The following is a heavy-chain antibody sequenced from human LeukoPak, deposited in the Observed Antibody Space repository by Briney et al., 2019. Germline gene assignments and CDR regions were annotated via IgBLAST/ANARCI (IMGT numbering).Heavy chain of an antibody. Sequence: SETLSLTCTVSGGSISSYYWGWIRQPPGKGLEWIGEIYHSGSTNYNPSLKSRVTISVDKSKNQFSLKLSSVTAADTAVYYCARGGSSWYFDYWGQGTLVTVSS. J-gene: IGHJ4*02. CDR1: GGSISSYY. CDR3: ARGGSSWYFDY. V-gene: IGHV4-59*12. CDR2: IYHSGST. D-gene: IGHD6-13*01.